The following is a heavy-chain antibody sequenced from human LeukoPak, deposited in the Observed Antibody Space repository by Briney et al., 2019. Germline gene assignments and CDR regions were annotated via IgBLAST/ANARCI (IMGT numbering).Heavy chain of an antibody. CDR1: GYTLTGHH. D-gene: IGHD4-17*01. V-gene: IGHV1-2*02. Sequence: GSVKGSCQASGYTLTGHHMHWVRQAPGQGLEWVGWINPNSGGTNYAQKFQGRVTLTRDTSISTAYMELSRLRSDDTAVYYCARWFPVTTVTTGREVDYWGQGTLVTVSS. J-gene: IGHJ4*02. CDR2: INPNSGGT. CDR3: ARWFPVTTVTTGREVDY.